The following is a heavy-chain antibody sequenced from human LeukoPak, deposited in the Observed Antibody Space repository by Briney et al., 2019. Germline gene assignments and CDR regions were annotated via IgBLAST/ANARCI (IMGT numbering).Heavy chain of an antibody. D-gene: IGHD2-2*01. CDR1: GFILSDYE. CDR2: ISGSGGST. Sequence: GGSLRLSCAASGFILSDYEMNWVRQAPGKGLEWVSSISGSGGSTYYADSVKGRFTISRDNSKNTLSLQMNSLRAEDTAVYYCAKFPMAPAVPDYFDYWGQGTLVTVSS. CDR3: AKFPMAPAVPDYFDY. V-gene: IGHV3-23*01. J-gene: IGHJ4*02.